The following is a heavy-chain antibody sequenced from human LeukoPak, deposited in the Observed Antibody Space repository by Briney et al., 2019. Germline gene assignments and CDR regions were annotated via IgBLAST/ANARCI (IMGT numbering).Heavy chain of an antibody. Sequence: GGSLRLSCAASGFTFSSYWMHWVRHAPGKGPVWVSRINSDGRSTDYADSVKGRFTISTDNAKNTLYLQMTSLRAADTAMYYCARDKYGGNSNAFDIWGQGTMVTVSS. CDR1: GFTFSSYW. V-gene: IGHV3-74*01. J-gene: IGHJ3*02. CDR3: ARDKYGGNSNAFDI. CDR2: INSDGRST. D-gene: IGHD4-23*01.